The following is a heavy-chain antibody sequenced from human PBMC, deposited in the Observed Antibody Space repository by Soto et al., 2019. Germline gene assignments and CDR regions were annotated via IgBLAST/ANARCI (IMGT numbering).Heavy chain of an antibody. CDR3: AREGPLITMVRGVTHDAFDI. Sequence: GGSLRLSCAASGFTFSSYWMSWVRQAPGKGLEWVANIKQDGSEKYYVDSVKGRFTISRDNAKNSLYLQMNSLRAEDTAVYYCAREGPLITMVRGVTHDAFDIWGQGTMVTVSS. CDR1: GFTFSSYW. D-gene: IGHD3-10*01. V-gene: IGHV3-7*01. J-gene: IGHJ3*02. CDR2: IKQDGSEK.